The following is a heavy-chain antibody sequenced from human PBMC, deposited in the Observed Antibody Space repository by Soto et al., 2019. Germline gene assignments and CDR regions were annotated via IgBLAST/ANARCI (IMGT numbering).Heavy chain of an antibody. V-gene: IGHV1-2*02. Sequence: VASVKVSCKASGYTFTGYYMHWVRQAPGQGFEWMGWINPNSGGTNYAQKFQGRVTMTRDTSISTAYMELSRLRSDDTAVYYCARVLMVRGVIMAGYYGMYVWGQGIKVTVYS. CDR3: ARVLMVRGVIMAGYYGMYV. CDR1: GYTFTGYY. J-gene: IGHJ6*02. D-gene: IGHD3-10*01. CDR2: INPNSGGT.